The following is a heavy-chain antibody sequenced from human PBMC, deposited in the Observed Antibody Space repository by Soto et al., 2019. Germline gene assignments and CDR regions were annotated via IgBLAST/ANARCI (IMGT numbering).Heavy chain of an antibody. D-gene: IGHD5-12*01. CDR1: GFTFSSYS. CDR3: AREGYPFDY. CDR2: ISSSSSTI. Sequence: EVQLVESGGGLVQPGGSLRLSCAASGFTFSSYSMNWVRQAPGKGLEWVSYISSSSSTIYYADSVQGRFTISRDNAKNSLYLQMNRLGYEDTAVYYCAREGYPFDYWGQATLVTVSS. J-gene: IGHJ4*02. V-gene: IGHV3-48*02.